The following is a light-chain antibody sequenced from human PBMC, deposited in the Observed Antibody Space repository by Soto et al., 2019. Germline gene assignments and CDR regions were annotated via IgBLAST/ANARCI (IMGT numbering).Light chain of an antibody. CDR3: QQYKSYWT. V-gene: IGKV1-5*03. J-gene: IGKJ1*01. Sequence: DIHVTESPSTVSEFVGHRLNITCRASQSMSSWLAWYQQKPGKAPKLLIFKASTLESGVPSRFSGSGSGTEFALTISSLQPDDFATYYCQQYKSYWTFGQGTKVEVK. CDR1: QSMSSW. CDR2: KAS.